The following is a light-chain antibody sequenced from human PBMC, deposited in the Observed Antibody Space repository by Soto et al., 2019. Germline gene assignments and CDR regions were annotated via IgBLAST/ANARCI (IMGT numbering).Light chain of an antibody. CDR2: DVT. Sequence: QSVLTQPASVSGSPGQSITISCTGSSSDIGGYNYVSWYQQHPGKAPKLLIYDVTYQPSGISDRFSGSKSGNTASLTISGLQPDDEADYYCSSYGASSTLFGGGTELTVL. CDR1: SSDIGGYNY. V-gene: IGLV2-14*03. CDR3: SSYGASSTL. J-gene: IGLJ2*01.